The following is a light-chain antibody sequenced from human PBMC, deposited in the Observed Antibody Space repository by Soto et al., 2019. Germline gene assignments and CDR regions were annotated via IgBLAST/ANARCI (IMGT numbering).Light chain of an antibody. CDR2: DVS. V-gene: IGLV2-14*01. J-gene: IGLJ2*01. CDR3: SSYTSSSTVV. CDR1: SSDVGAYNY. Sequence: QSVLTQPASVSGSPGQSITISCTGTSSDVGAYNYVSWYQQHPGKAPKLMIYDVSNRPSGVSNRFSGSKSGNTASLTISGLQAEYEADYYCSSYTSSSTVVFGGGTKVTVL.